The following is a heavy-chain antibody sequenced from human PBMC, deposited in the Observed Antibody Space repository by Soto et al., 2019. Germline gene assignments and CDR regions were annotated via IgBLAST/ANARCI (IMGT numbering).Heavy chain of an antibody. Sequence: PGGALRRSCAATGFTFGSYRMNWVRQAPGKGLEWVSSISSSSSYIYYADSVKGRFTISRDNAKNSLYLQMNGLRAEDTAVYYCARRGAARLVNPSTNWFDPWGQGTLVTVSS. CDR1: GFTFGSYR. V-gene: IGHV3-21*01. CDR3: ARRGAARLVNPSTNWFDP. J-gene: IGHJ5*02. D-gene: IGHD6-6*01. CDR2: ISSSSSYI.